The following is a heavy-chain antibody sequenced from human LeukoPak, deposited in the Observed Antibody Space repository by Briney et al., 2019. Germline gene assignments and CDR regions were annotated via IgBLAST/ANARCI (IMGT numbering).Heavy chain of an antibody. CDR3: ARPNYYDSSGYFYYFDC. J-gene: IGHJ4*02. Sequence: SETLSLTCTVSGGSISSSSYYWGWIRQPPGKGLEWIGSIYYSGSTYYNPSLKSRVTISVDTSKNQFSLKLSSVTAADTAVYYCARPNYYDSSGYFYYFDCWGQGTLVTVSS. CDR1: GGSISSSSYY. CDR2: IYYSGST. D-gene: IGHD3-22*01. V-gene: IGHV4-39*01.